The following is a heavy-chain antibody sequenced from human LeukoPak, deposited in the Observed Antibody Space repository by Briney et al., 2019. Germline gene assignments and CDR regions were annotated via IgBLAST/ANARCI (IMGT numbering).Heavy chain of an antibody. CDR2: ISSSSDDI. J-gene: IGHJ4*02. CDR3: ATVLLGNYDILTGPLDY. Sequence: GGSLRLSCAASGFTFSSYAMHWVRQAPGKGLEWVSCISSSSDDIYYAVSVKGRFTISRDNAKNSLYLQMNSLRAEDTAVYYCATVLLGNYDILTGPLDYWGQGTLVTVAS. CDR1: GFTFSSYA. V-gene: IGHV3-21*01. D-gene: IGHD3-9*01.